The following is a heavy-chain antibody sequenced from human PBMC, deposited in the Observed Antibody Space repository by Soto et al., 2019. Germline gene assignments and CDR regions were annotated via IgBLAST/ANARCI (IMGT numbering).Heavy chain of an antibody. J-gene: IGHJ6*02. CDR2: IYYSGST. CDR3: ARHDREYGMDV. CDR1: GGSISSSSYY. V-gene: IGHV4-39*01. Sequence: SETLSLTCTVSGGSISSSSYYWGWIRQPPGKGLEWIGSIYYSGSTYYNPSLKSRVTISVDTSKNQFSLKLSSVTAADTAVYYCARHDREYGMDVWGQGTTVT. D-gene: IGHD1-26*01.